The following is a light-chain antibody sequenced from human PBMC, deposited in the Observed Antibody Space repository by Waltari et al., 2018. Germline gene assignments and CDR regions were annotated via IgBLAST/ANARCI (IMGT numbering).Light chain of an antibody. V-gene: IGKV4-1*01. CDR3: QQYYSSPWM. Sequence: DILSTQSPDSLAVSRGGRATINCKFTQSVLYSSNNKNYLTWYQQKPGQPPKLLIYWASTRESGVPDRFSGSGSGTDFTLTISRLQAEDVAVYYCQQYYSSPWMFGQGTKVEIK. CDR1: QSVLYSSNNKNY. J-gene: IGKJ1*01. CDR2: WAS.